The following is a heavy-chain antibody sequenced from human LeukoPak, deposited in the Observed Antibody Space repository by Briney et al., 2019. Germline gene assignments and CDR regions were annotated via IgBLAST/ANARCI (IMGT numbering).Heavy chain of an antibody. D-gene: IGHD1-1*01. V-gene: IGHV4-59*01. CDR2: TYYTGST. CDR3: ARGPMTTAGYAFDF. Sequence: PSETLSLTCTVSGGSISSYYWSWMRQPPGKGLEWIGYTYYTGSTNYNPSLKGRVTISVDTSKNHFSLKLSSVTAADTAVYYCARGPMTTAGYAFDFWGQGTMVTVSS. CDR1: GGSISSYY. J-gene: IGHJ3*01.